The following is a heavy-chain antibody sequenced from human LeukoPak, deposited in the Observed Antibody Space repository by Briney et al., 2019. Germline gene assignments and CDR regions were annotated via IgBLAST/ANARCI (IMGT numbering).Heavy chain of an antibody. CDR1: GHTLTELS. CDR3: ATGRRGYSYGYGYWYFDL. CDR2: FDPEDGET. J-gene: IGHJ2*01. Sequence: ASVKVSCKVSGHTLTELSMHWVRQAPGKGLEWMGGFDPEDGETIYAQRFQGRVTLTEDTSTDTAYMELRSLRSEDTAVYYCATGRRGYSYGYGYWYFDLWGRGTLVTVSS. V-gene: IGHV1-24*01. D-gene: IGHD5-18*01.